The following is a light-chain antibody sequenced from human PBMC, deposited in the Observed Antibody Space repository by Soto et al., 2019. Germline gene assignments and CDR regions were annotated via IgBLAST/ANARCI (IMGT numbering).Light chain of an antibody. CDR2: AAS. CDR1: QSISSY. Sequence: DIQMTQSPSSLSASVGDRVTITCRARQSISSYLNWYQQKPGKAPKLLIYAASSLQSGVPSRFSGSGSWTDFTLTISSLQPEDFATYYCQQSYSTPLTFGGGTKVEIK. V-gene: IGKV1-39*01. J-gene: IGKJ4*01. CDR3: QQSYSTPLT.